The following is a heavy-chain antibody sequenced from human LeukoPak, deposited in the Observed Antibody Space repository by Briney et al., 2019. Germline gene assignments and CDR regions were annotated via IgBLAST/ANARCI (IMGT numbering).Heavy chain of an antibody. V-gene: IGHV3-21*01. D-gene: IGHD1-26*01. CDR3: ARDPYSGSYGNYRYYFMDV. CDR1: GFTFSSYN. CDR2: ITNGRSYK. J-gene: IGHJ6*03. Sequence: GGSLRLSCAASGFTFSSYNMNWVRQAPGKGLEWVSTITNGRSYKYYADSVKGRFTISRDKAKNTLYLQTNSLRAEDTAVYYCARDPYSGSYGNYRYYFMDVWGKGTTVTISS.